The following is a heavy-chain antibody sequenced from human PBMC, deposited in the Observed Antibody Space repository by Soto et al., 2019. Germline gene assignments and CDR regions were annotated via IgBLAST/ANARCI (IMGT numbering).Heavy chain of an antibody. CDR3: ARDQIWHALVGWFDP. CDR1: GYTFTSYG. J-gene: IGHJ5*02. Sequence: ASVKVSCKASGYTFTSYGISWVRQAPGQGLEWMGTIYPGGVNIGYAQKFKGRVTMTKDTSTSTVYMELNSLTSEDTAVYYCARDQIWHALVGWFDPWGQETLVTVPQ. V-gene: IGHV1-46*01. CDR2: IYPGGVNI. D-gene: IGHD3-9*01.